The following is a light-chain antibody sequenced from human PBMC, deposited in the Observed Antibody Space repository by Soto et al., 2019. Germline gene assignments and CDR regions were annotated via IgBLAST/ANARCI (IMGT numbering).Light chain of an antibody. CDR2: AAS. CDR3: QQSYSTPLT. CDR1: QSISSY. Sequence: DIQMTQSPSSLSASAGDRVTITCRASQSISSYLNWYQQKPGKAPKLLIYAASTLQTGVPARFSGSGSGTEFTLTISSLQPEDFAIYYCQQSYSTPLTFGPGTQLELK. J-gene: IGKJ5*01. V-gene: IGKV1-39*01.